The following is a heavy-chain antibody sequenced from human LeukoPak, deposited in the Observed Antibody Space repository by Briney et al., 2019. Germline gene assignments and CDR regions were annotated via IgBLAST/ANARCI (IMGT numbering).Heavy chain of an antibody. D-gene: IGHD3-9*01. CDR1: GSIFTTYW. Sequence: GESLKISCKGSGSIFTTYWIGWVRQLPGKGLEWMGIIYPTDSATKYSPSFQGQVTISVDKSNSTAYLRWSSLKASDTAMYYCARRGYDILTGYYFDYWGQGTLVTVSS. CDR3: ARRGYDILTGYYFDY. V-gene: IGHV5-51*01. J-gene: IGHJ4*02. CDR2: IYPTDSAT.